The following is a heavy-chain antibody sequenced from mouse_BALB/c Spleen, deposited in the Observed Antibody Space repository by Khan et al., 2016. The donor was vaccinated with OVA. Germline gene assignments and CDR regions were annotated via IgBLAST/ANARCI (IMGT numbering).Heavy chain of an antibody. V-gene: IGHV1S127*01. CDR2: IDPSKSET. J-gene: IGHJ3*01. CDR3: ARGGYGSPFAY. CDR1: GYTFTSFW. D-gene: IGHD1-1*01. Sequence: QIQLVQSGPELVRPGASVKMSCKASGYTFTSFWIHWVKQRPGQGLEWIGMIDPSKSETRLNQKFKDKATLNVDKSSNTAYMQLSRLTSEDSAVYYFARGGYGSPFAYLGQGTLVTVSA.